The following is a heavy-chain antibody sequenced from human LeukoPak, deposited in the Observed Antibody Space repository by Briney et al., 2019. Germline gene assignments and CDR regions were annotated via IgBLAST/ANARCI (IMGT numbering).Heavy chain of an antibody. Sequence: SETLSLTCAVSDYSISSGFYWGWIRQPPGKGLEWIGSISHSGSTYYNPSLKSRVTISVYTSNNQFSLNLWSVTAADTAVYYCARDLSGGTHDYWGQGTLVTVSS. CDR1: DYSISSGFY. CDR3: ARDLSGGTHDY. D-gene: IGHD1-26*01. CDR2: ISHSGST. V-gene: IGHV4-38-2*02. J-gene: IGHJ4*02.